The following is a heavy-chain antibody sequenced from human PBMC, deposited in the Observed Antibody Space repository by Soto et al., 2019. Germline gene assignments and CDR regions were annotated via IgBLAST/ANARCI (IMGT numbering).Heavy chain of an antibody. J-gene: IGHJ4*02. CDR3: ARGDYGTGAYPFPYFDY. V-gene: IGHV1-2*02. CDR2: INPDSGAT. Sequence: HEHLVQSGAEVKRPGASLKVSCKASGYSFTGYYIHWVRQAPGQGLEWMGWINPDSGATNYAQNFQGRVTLTSDTSISTASMDLTSLTSDDTAVYYCARGDYGTGAYPFPYFDYWGQGTLVLVSS. CDR1: GYSFTGYY. D-gene: IGHD2-8*02.